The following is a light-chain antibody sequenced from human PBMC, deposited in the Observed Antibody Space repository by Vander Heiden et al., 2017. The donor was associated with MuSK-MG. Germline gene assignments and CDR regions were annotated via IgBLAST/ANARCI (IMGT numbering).Light chain of an antibody. V-gene: IGLV3-1*01. CDR3: QAWNSSFVV. Sequence: SYELTQPPSVSVSTGQTASITCSGDKLGDKYACWYQQKPGQALVLVIYKDSKRPAGIPERFSGSNSGNTATLTIRGTQAMDEDYYYSQAWNSSFVVFGGGTKLTVL. J-gene: IGLJ2*01. CDR2: KDS. CDR1: KLGDKY.